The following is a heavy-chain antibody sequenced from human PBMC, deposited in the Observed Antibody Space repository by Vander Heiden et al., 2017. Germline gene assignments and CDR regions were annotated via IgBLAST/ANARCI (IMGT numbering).Heavy chain of an antibody. Sequence: VQLAQSGAEPKTPGSSVKVSCTASGATFSSYAISWVGQAPGQGLEWMGGIIPIVGTANYAQKCQGRVTITADESTSTAYMELSSLRSEDTAVYYCAEGSYDILTGPVVDVWGQGTTVTVSS. J-gene: IGHJ6*02. CDR1: GATFSSYA. V-gene: IGHV1-69*01. CDR3: AEGSYDILTGPVVDV. D-gene: IGHD3-9*01. CDR2: IIPIVGTA.